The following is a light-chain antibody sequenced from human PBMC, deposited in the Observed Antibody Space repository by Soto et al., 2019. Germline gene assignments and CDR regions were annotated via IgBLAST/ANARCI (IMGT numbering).Light chain of an antibody. CDR3: HQSGT. J-gene: IGKJ1*01. V-gene: IGKV3-20*01. Sequence: EMVLTQSPGTRCLSPEDRATRACRASQSVSSSYLAWYQQKPGQAPRLLIYGESRRASGIPDRFSGSGSGIDFSLTISRLELEYFAVYYCHQSGTFCQGTKVDI. CDR2: GES. CDR1: QSVSSSY.